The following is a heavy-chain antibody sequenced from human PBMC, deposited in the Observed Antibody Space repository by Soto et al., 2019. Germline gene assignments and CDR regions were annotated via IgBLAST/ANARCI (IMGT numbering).Heavy chain of an antibody. D-gene: IGHD2-2*01. CDR1: GFTFSSYA. CDR3: AKGGAQLLHYNWFDP. CDR2: ISGSGGST. V-gene: IGHV3-23*01. Sequence: EVQLLESGGGLVQPGGSLRLSCAASGFTFSSYAMSWVRQAPGKGLEWVSAISGSGGSTYYADSVKGRFTISRDNSKNTLYLQMNSLRAEDTAVYYCAKGGAQLLHYNWFDPWDQGTLVTVSS. J-gene: IGHJ5*02.